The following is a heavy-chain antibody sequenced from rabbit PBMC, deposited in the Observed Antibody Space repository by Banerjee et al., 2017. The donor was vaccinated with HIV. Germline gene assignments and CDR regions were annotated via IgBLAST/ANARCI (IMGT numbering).Heavy chain of an antibody. V-gene: IGHV1S47*01. D-gene: IGHD4-2*01. Sequence: ELVEFGGGLVQPVDSLKLSCKGSGIDFRRFGMSWVRQAPGKGPEWIAYIYPGFGIRNYANSVKGRFTISSDNAQNTVFLRMTSLTASDTATYFCARDYADSYYYFDLWGPGTLVTVS. CDR2: IYPGFGIR. J-gene: IGHJ4*01. CDR3: ARDYADSYYYFDL. CDR1: GIDFRRFG.